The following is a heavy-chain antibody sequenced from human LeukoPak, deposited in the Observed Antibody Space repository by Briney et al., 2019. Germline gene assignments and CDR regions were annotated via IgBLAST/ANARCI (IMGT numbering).Heavy chain of an antibody. CDR3: ARVVQYYDILSGSFDAFDI. Sequence: ETLSLTCAVYGGSFSGYYWSWIRQPPGKGLEWIGEINHSGSTNYNPSLKSRVTISVDTSKNQFSLKLSSVTAADTAVYYCARVVQYYDILSGSFDAFDIWGQGTMVTVSS. D-gene: IGHD3-9*01. CDR2: INHSGST. V-gene: IGHV4-34*01. CDR1: GGSFSGYY. J-gene: IGHJ3*02.